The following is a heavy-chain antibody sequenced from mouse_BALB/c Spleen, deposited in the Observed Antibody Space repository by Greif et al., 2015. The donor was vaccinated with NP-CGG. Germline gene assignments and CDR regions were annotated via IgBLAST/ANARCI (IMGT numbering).Heavy chain of an antibody. CDR3: ARDGGDYDAMDY. Sequence: EVKLVESGGGLVKPGGSLKLSCAASGFTFSDYYMYWVRQTPEKRLEWVATISDGGSYTYYPDSVKGRFTISRDNAENNLYLQMSSLKSEDTAMYYCARDGGDYDAMDYWGQGTSVTVSS. J-gene: IGHJ4*01. V-gene: IGHV5-4*02. CDR1: GFTFSDYY. CDR2: ISDGGSYT.